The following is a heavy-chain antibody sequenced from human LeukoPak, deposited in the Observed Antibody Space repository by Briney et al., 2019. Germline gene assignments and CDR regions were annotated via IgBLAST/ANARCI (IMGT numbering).Heavy chain of an antibody. V-gene: IGHV1-2*02. D-gene: IGHD6-13*01. CDR3: ARDMYSSTWYWLDP. CDR1: GYTFTGYY. J-gene: IGHJ5*02. CDR2: INTNSGDT. Sequence: ASVKVSCKASGYTFTGYYIHWVRQAPGQGLEWMGWINTNSGDTNYAQKFQGRVIMTRDTSINTASMYLSRLTSDDTAVYYCARDMYSSTWYWLDPWDQGTLVTVSS.